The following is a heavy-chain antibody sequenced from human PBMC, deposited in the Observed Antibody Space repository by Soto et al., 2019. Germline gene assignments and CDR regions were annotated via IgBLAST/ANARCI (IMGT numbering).Heavy chain of an antibody. CDR1: GGSISSGGYY. D-gene: IGHD6-6*01. CDR2: IYYSGSA. J-gene: IGHJ6*02. Sequence: QVQLQESGPGLVKPSQTLSLTCTVSGGSISSGGYYWSWIRQHPGKGLEWIGYIYYSGSAYYNPSLHSRVTRAVDTSQNQFALQLSSVTAADTAVYYCARDGGGYSSSSPGMDVWGRGTTVTVSS. V-gene: IGHV4-31*03. CDR3: ARDGGGYSSSSPGMDV.